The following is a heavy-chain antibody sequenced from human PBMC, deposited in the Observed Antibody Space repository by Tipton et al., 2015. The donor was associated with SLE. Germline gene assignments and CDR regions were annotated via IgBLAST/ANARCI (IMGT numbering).Heavy chain of an antibody. CDR2: IYSRGTT. CDR1: GDSVSNYNYY. Sequence: TLSLTCTVSGDSVSNYNYYWSWIRQSAGKELEWLGRIYSRGTTNYNPSLKSRLTISLDTPKNQFSLTLNSVTAADTAVYYCARGERSSMPDSWGQGSLVTVAS. CDR3: ARGERSSMPDS. J-gene: IGHJ4*02. V-gene: IGHV4-61*02. D-gene: IGHD6-13*01.